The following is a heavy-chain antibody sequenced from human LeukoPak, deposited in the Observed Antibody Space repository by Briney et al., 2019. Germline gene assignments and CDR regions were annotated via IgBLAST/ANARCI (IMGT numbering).Heavy chain of an antibody. J-gene: IGHJ4*01. CDR2: ISDDGSYK. CDR1: GFIFRNYA. V-gene: IGHV3-30*04. Sequence: PGGSLRLSCAVSGFIFRNYAMNWVRQSPGKGLEWVAVISDDGSYKNYADSVKGRFTISRDHSKNTLYLQMNSLRVEDTAVYYCARDLLLLRGVITYYFDYWGQGTLVTVSS. CDR3: ARDLLLLRGVITYYFDY. D-gene: IGHD3-10*01.